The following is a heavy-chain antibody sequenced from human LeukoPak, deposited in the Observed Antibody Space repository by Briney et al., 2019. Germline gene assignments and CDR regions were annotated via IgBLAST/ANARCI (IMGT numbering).Heavy chain of an antibody. D-gene: IGHD2-8*02. V-gene: IGHV3-21*01. CDR2: ISSSTSSK. CDR3: ARLKIYCTGGVCLSPIDY. CDR1: GFTFSTYS. Sequence: GSLRLSCAASGFTFSTYSMNWVRQAPGKGLEWVSSISSSTSSKYYADSVKGRFTISRDNAKNSLYLQMNSLRAEDTAVYYCARLKIYCTGGVCLSPIDYWGQGTLVTVSS. J-gene: IGHJ4*02.